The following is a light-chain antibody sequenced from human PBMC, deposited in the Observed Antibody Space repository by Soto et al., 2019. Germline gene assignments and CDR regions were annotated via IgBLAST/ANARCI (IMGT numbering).Light chain of an antibody. CDR3: QSYDSRLSGYV. Sequence: QSVLTQPPSVSGSPGQRVTISCTWGSANIGAGYDVHWYQHLPGTAPKLLIYGNSNRPSGVPDRFSGSKSDTSASLAITGLQAEDEADYYCQSYDSRLSGYVFGTGTKVTVL. CDR1: SANIGAGYD. J-gene: IGLJ1*01. CDR2: GNS. V-gene: IGLV1-40*01.